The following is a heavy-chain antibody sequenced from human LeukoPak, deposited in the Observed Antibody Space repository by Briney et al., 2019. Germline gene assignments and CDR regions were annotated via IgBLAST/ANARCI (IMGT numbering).Heavy chain of an antibody. J-gene: IGHJ3*02. CDR3: ARAGFERDAFDI. CDR2: IHSSGIT. Sequence: SETLSLTCTVSGGSISSSYWSWIRQPAGKGLDWIGRIHSSGITNYNPSLNSRVTMSADTSKNQFSLKLSSVTAADTAVYYCARAGFERDAFDIWGQGTMVTVSS. CDR1: GGSISSSY. D-gene: IGHD3-10*01. V-gene: IGHV4-4*07.